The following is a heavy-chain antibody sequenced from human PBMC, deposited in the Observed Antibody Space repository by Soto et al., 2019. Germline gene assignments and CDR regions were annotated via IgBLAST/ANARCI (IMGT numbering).Heavy chain of an antibody. J-gene: IGHJ6*03. CDR1: GFTFSSYS. Sequence: GGSLRLSCAASGFTFSSYSMNWVRQAPGKGLEWVSSISSSSSYIYYADSVKGRFTISRDNAKNSLYLQMNSLRAEETAVYYCARGIAYCSGGSCYSVGSYYYYMDVWGKGTTVTVSS. D-gene: IGHD2-15*01. CDR2: ISSSSSYI. CDR3: ARGIAYCSGGSCYSVGSYYYYMDV. V-gene: IGHV3-21*01.